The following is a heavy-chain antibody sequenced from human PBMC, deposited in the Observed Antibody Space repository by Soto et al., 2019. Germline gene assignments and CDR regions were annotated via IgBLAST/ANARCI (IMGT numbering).Heavy chain of an antibody. CDR3: ARDDVLCDGGRCYGVPLDV. CDR2: IQSGGPT. D-gene: IGHD2-15*01. Sequence: GGSLRLSCAASGFTVSSKYMSWVRQAPGKGLEWVSLIQSGGPTYYADSMKGRFTISRDTSENTLHLQMDSLRAEDTAVYYCARDDVLCDGGRCYGVPLDVWGQGTTVTVSS. J-gene: IGHJ6*02. CDR1: GFTVSSKY. V-gene: IGHV3-66*01.